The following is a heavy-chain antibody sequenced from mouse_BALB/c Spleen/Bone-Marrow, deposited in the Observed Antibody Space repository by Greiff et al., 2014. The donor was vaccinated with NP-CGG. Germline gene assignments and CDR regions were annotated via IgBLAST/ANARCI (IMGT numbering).Heavy chain of an antibody. CDR3: ATYYYGSSWGFAY. Sequence: EVQLQQSGAELVKPGASVKLSCTASGFNIKDTYMHWVMQRPEQGLEWIGRIDPANGNTKYDPKFQGKATITADTSSNTAYLQLSSLTSEDTAVYYCATYYYGSSWGFAYWGQGTLVTVSA. CDR2: IDPANGNT. CDR1: GFNIKDTY. D-gene: IGHD1-1*01. J-gene: IGHJ3*01. V-gene: IGHV14-3*02.